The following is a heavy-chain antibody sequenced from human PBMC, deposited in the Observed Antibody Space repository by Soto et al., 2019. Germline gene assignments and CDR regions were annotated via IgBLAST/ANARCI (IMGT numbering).Heavy chain of an antibody. V-gene: IGHV4-4*02. D-gene: IGHD1-7*01. J-gene: IGHJ4*02. CDR2: SYRTGST. Sequence: KPSETLSLTCAVSGGSFTSNNWWTWVRQPPGQGLEWIGESYRTGSTNYNPSLKSRVTISLDKSENQFSLKVTTLTAADTAVYYCASRDPGTSVDYWGQGTLVTVSS. CDR3: ASRDPGTSVDY. CDR1: GGSFTSNNW.